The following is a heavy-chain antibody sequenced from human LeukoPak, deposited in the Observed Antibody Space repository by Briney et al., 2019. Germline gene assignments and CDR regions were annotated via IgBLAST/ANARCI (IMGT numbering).Heavy chain of an antibody. CDR2: IDSDGLTT. Sequence: GGSLRLSCAASGFTFSSYGMHWVRQAPGKGLVWVSRIDSDGLTTSYADSVKGRFTVSRDNAKNTLYLQMNSLRVEDTAVYYCTRDRLGFDPWGQGTLVTVSS. J-gene: IGHJ5*02. V-gene: IGHV3-74*01. CDR3: TRDRLGFDP. CDR1: GFTFSSYG.